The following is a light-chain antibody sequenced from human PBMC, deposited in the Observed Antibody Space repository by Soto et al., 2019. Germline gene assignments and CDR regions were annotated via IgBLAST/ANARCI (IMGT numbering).Light chain of an antibody. J-gene: IGKJ2*01. V-gene: IGKV3-20*01. Sequence: VLPQSPETLSLSPGDRATLSCRASQSVRSTFLAWYQQKPGQAPRLLIYGASNRAAGIPERFSGSASGTEFTPTISRLEPDDSAVYYCQQYHDSPMNTFGQGTKLQIK. CDR1: QSVRSTF. CDR3: QQYHDSPMNT. CDR2: GAS.